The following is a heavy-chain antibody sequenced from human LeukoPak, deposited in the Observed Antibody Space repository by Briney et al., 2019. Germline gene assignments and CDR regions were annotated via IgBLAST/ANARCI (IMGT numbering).Heavy chain of an antibody. Sequence: GGSLRLSCAASGFTFSDYYMSWIRQAPGKGLEWVSSISSSSSYTNYADSVKGRFTISRDNAKNSLYLQVNSLRAEDTAVDYCASLPYDYVWGSYRFFDYWGQGTMVTVSS. V-gene: IGHV3-11*03. CDR1: GFTFSDYY. CDR2: ISSSSSYT. J-gene: IGHJ4*02. CDR3: ASLPYDYVWGSYRFFDY. D-gene: IGHD3-16*02.